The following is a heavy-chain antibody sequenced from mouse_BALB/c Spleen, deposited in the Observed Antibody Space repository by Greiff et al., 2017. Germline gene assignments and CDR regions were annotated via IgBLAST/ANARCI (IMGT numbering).Heavy chain of an antibody. D-gene: IGHD2-14*01. J-gene: IGHJ2*01. CDR1: GYSITSDYA. CDR3: AREGGYYRYDVDY. V-gene: IGHV3-2*02. CDR2: ISYSGST. Sequence: EVHLVESGPGLVKPSQSLSLTCTVTGYSITSDYAWNWIRQFPGNKLEWMGYISYSGSTSYNPSLKSRISITRDTSKNQFFLQLNSVTTEDTATYYCAREGGYYRYDVDYWGQGTTLTVSS.